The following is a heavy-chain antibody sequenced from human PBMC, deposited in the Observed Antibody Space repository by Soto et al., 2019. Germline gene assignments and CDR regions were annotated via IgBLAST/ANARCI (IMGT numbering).Heavy chain of an antibody. CDR1: GFTFSTYS. CDR2: ISSSSSYI. D-gene: IGHD3-3*01. CDR3: ARAQRFLEGY. J-gene: IGHJ4*02. Sequence: GGSLRLSCAASGFTFSTYSMNWVRQAPGKGLEWVSSISSSSSYIFYADSVKGRFTISRDNAKNSLYLQMNSLRPEDTAVYFCARAQRFLEGYWGQGTLVTVSS. V-gene: IGHV3-21*01.